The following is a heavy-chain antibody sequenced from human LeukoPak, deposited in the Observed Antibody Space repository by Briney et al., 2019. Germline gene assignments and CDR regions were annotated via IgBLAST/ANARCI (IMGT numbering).Heavy chain of an antibody. V-gene: IGHV1-18*01. Sequence: ASVKASCKASGYTFTSYGISWVRQAPGQGLEWMGWISAYNGNTNYAQKLQGRVTMTTDTSTSTAYMELRSLRSDDTAVYYCARATGGYSGSYYFDYWGQGTLVTVSS. J-gene: IGHJ4*02. CDR2: ISAYNGNT. CDR3: ARATGGYSGSYYFDY. CDR1: GYTFTSYG. D-gene: IGHD5-18*01.